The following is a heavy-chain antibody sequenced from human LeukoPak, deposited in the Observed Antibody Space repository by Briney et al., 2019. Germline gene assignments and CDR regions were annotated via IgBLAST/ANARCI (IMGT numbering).Heavy chain of an antibody. CDR1: GYSFTSYG. D-gene: IGHD5-18*01. V-gene: IGHV1-18*01. Sequence: ASVKVSCKASGYSFTSYGFNWVRQAPGQGLEWMGGMSAYNGKTNYAHSLQGRVTVTADTSTSTAYMELRSLRSEDTAVYYCARGMGYSYGHPQGAFDIWGQGTMVPVSS. CDR2: MSAYNGKT. J-gene: IGHJ3*02. CDR3: ARGMGYSYGHPQGAFDI.